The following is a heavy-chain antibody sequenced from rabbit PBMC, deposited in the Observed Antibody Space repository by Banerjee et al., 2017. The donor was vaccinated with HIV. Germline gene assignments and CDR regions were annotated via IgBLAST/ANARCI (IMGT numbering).Heavy chain of an antibody. Sequence: GKGLEWIACINTSSGNTVYASWAKGRFTISRTSSTTVTLQMTSLTAADTATYFCTRVGAGSGYRNLWGQGTLVTVS. D-gene: IGHD8-1*01. CDR3: TRVGAGSGYRNL. CDR2: INTSSGNT. J-gene: IGHJ4*01. V-gene: IGHV1S40*01.